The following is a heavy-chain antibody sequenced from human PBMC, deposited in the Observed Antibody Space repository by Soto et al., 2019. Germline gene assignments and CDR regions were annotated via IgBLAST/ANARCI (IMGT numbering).Heavy chain of an antibody. Sequence: SEPLSLTCTVSGDSISSGGYCWSWIGQHPVKGLEWIGNIYDSVTTHYNPSLKSRVSISEDTSKNQFSLKLISVTAADTAVYYCAGVAAAAYNYGRDVWGQGTTVTVS. V-gene: IGHV4-31*03. J-gene: IGHJ6*02. CDR2: IYDSVTT. CDR3: AGVAAAAYNYGRDV. D-gene: IGHD2-2*01. CDR1: GDSISSGGYC.